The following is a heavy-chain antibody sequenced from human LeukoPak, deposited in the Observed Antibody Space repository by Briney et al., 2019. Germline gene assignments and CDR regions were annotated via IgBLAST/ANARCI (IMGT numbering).Heavy chain of an antibody. CDR3: ARSQWGIASAGLDY. J-gene: IGHJ4*02. CDR1: GYTFTGYY. V-gene: IGHV1-2*02. Sequence: ASVKVSCKASGYTFTGYYIHWVRQAPGQGLEWMGWVNPNSGGRNYAQKFQGRVTMTRDTTISTAYMEPSSLRSDDTAVYYCARSQWGIASAGLDYWGQGTLVPVSS. D-gene: IGHD6-13*01. CDR2: VNPNSGGR.